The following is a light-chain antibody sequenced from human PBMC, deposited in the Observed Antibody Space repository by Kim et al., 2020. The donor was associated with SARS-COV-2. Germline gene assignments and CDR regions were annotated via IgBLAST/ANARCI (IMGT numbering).Light chain of an antibody. CDR2: DVT. CDR1: TSYAGAYNS. V-gene: IGLV2-11*03. J-gene: IGLJ2*01. Sequence: QSVPTTRAAITSYAGAYNSVSWHQPHPGTAPKLIIFDVTERPSGVPAHYYGSRSANTASLTISGLQAEDEGDYHCSSYTATYTVIFGGGTQLTVL. CDR3: SSYTATYTVI.